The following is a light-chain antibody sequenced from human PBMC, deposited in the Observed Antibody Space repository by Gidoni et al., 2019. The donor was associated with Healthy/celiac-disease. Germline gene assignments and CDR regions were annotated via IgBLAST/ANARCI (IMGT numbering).Light chain of an antibody. Sequence: DIVLTQSPGTLSLSPGERATLSCRASQSVSSSYLAWYQQKPGQAPRLLIYGASSRATGIPDRFSGSGSGTDFTLTISRLEPEDFAVYYCQQYGSSALTCGGGTKVEIK. V-gene: IGKV3-20*01. CDR2: GAS. CDR1: QSVSSSY. J-gene: IGKJ4*01. CDR3: QQYGSSALT.